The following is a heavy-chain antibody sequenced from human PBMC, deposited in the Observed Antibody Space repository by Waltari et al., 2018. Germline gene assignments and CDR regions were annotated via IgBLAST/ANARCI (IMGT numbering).Heavy chain of an antibody. CDR3: ARDRGRARRSDSSGWYDY. D-gene: IGHD6-19*01. Sequence: QVQLQESGPGLVKPSETLSLTCAVSGYSISSGSYWGWIRQPPGKGLEWIGSSYHSGSTYENPSLKRRVTIAVETSKNQFSLKRSSVTAADTAVYYCARDRGRARRSDSSGWYDYWGQGTLVTVSS. J-gene: IGHJ4*02. V-gene: IGHV4-38-2*02. CDR2: SYHSGST. CDR1: GYSISSGSY.